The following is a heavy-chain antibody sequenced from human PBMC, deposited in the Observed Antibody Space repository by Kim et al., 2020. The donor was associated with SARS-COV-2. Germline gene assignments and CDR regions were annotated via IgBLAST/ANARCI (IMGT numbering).Heavy chain of an antibody. D-gene: IGHD6-13*01. Sequence: GGSLKLSCAASGFTFSSYWMSWVRQAPGKGLEWVANIKQDGSEKYYVDSVKGRFTISRDNAKNSLYLQMNSLRAEDTAVYYCARGWQQLVPAYYGMDVWGQGTTVTVSS. V-gene: IGHV3-7*01. J-gene: IGHJ6*02. CDR2: IKQDGSEK. CDR3: ARGWQQLVPAYYGMDV. CDR1: GFTFSSYW.